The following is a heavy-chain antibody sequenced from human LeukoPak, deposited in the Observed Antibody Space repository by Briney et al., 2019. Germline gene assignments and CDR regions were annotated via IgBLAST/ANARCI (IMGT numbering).Heavy chain of an antibody. CDR1: GFTFSSYG. CDR3: AKDSRYCGSGGSCYSGYFDY. CDR2: ISYDGSNK. J-gene: IGHJ4*02. V-gene: IGHV3-30*18. Sequence: GGSLRLSRAASGFTFSSYGMHWVRQAPGKGLEWVAVISYDGSNKYYADSVKGRFTISRDNSKNTLYLQMNSLRAEDTAVYYCAKDSRYCGSGGSCYSGYFDYWGQGTLVTVSS. D-gene: IGHD2-15*01.